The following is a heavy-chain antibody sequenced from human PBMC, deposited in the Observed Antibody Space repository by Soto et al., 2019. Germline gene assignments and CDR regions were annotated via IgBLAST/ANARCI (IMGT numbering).Heavy chain of an antibody. Sequence: ASVKVSCKASGYTFTSYGISWVRQAPGQGLEWMGWISAYNGNTNYAQKLQGRVTMTTDTSTSTAYMELRSLRSDDTAVYYCARDRADYYDSSGPEVLWRQGTLVPVSS. V-gene: IGHV1-18*01. CDR2: ISAYNGNT. CDR1: GYTFTSYG. D-gene: IGHD3-22*01. J-gene: IGHJ4*02. CDR3: ARDRADYYDSSGPEVL.